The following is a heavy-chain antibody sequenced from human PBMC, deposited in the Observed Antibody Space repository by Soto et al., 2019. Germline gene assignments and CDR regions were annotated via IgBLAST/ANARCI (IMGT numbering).Heavy chain of an antibody. CDR2: IFYSGST. V-gene: IGHV4-39*01. CDR1: GGSISTSRSY. Sequence: QLQLLESGPGLVKASETLSLTCNVSGGSISTSRSYWAWIRQPPGKGLEWLANIFYSGSTYYNPSLASRVTVSVDTSKNEFSLKLGSVTAADTAVYYCARQPTTGDTDLWFDPWGQGTLVTVSS. J-gene: IGHJ5*02. CDR3: ARQPTTGDTDLWFDP. D-gene: IGHD2-21*01.